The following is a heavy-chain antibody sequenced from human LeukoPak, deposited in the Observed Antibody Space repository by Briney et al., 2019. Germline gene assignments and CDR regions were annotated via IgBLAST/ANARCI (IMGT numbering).Heavy chain of an antibody. Sequence: SETLSLTCTVPGDSISSYYWSWIRQPAGKGLEWLGRIYTSGSTNYNPSLKSRVTMSVDTSKNQFSLKLSSVTAADTAVYYCARDGSSSWYWFDPWGQGTLVTVSS. CDR1: GDSISSYY. V-gene: IGHV4-4*07. J-gene: IGHJ5*02. D-gene: IGHD6-13*01. CDR3: ARDGSSSWYWFDP. CDR2: IYTSGST.